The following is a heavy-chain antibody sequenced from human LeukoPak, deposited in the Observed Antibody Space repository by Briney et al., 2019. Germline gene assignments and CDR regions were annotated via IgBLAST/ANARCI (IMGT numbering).Heavy chain of an antibody. D-gene: IGHD1-26*01. J-gene: IGHJ4*02. V-gene: IGHV3-30-3*01. CDR1: GFTFSSYA. Sequence: PGGSLRLSCAASGFTFSSYAMHWVRQAPGKGLEWVAIISYDGSNKYYADSVKGRFTISRDNSKNTLYLQMNSLRAEDTAVYYCAKDSGRVGAPSDYWGQGTLVTVSS. CDR2: ISYDGSNK. CDR3: AKDSGRVGAPSDY.